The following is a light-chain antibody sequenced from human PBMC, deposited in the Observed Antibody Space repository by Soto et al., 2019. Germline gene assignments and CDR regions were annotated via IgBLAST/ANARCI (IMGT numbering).Light chain of an antibody. Sequence: EIVLTQSPGTLSLSPGERATLSCRASQSVSSSYLAWYQQKPGQAPRLLIYGASSRATGIPDRFSGCGSGTDFTLTISRLEPEDFAVYYCQQYSSSPQPFGLGTRLEIK. CDR2: GAS. J-gene: IGKJ5*01. V-gene: IGKV3-20*01. CDR1: QSVSSSY. CDR3: QQYSSSPQP.